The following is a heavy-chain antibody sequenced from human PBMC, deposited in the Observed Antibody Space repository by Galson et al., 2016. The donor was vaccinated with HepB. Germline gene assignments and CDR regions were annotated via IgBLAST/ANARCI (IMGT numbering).Heavy chain of an antibody. CDR3: AGSRARTPSSYFYSGMDA. V-gene: IGHV3-11*04. D-gene: IGHD1-14*01. J-gene: IGHJ6*02. Sequence: SLRLSCAASGFTFSDYYISWVRQAPGKGLQWISYSTTSGSSIFCTDSVKGRFTISRDNAKNSLFLQMNRLRAEDTAVYYCAGSRARTPSSYFYSGMDAWGQGTTVIVSS. CDR2: STTSGSSI. CDR1: GFTFSDYY.